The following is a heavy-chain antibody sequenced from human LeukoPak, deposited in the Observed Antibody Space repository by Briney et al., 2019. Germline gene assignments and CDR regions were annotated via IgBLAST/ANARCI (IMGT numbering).Heavy chain of an antibody. Sequence: ASVTVSCTASGYTFTSYGISWVRQAPGQGLEWMGWISAYNGNTNYAQKLQGRVTMTTDTSTSTAYMELRSLRSEDTAVYYCARDAYSSSSYYYYCMDVWGKGTTVTVSS. CDR1: GYTFTSYG. CDR2: ISAYNGNT. CDR3: ARDAYSSSSYYYYCMDV. D-gene: IGHD6-6*01. V-gene: IGHV1-18*01. J-gene: IGHJ6*03.